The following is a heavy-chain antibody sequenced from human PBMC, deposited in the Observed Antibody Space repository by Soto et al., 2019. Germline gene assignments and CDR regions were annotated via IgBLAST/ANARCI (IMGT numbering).Heavy chain of an antibody. V-gene: IGHV5-51*01. D-gene: IGHD2-2*02. Sequence: GESLKISCKASGYSFTNYWIGWVRQMPGKGLEWMGTIYPGDSDTRYSPSFQGQVTISADKSISTAYLQWSSLKASDTAMYYCARQIPNWFDPWGQGTLVTVSS. CDR2: IYPGDSDT. J-gene: IGHJ5*02. CDR1: GYSFTNYW. CDR3: ARQIPNWFDP.